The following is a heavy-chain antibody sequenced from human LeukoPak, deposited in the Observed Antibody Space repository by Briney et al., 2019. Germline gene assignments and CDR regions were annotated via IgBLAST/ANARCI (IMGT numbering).Heavy chain of an antibody. Sequence: PSQTLSLTCTVSGGSISSGGYYWSWIRQPAGKGLEWIGRIYTSGSTNYNPSLKSRVTISVDTSKNQFSLKLSSVTAADTAVYYCARVSGSYPYYFDYWGQGTLVTVSS. CDR1: GGSISSGGYY. V-gene: IGHV4-61*02. D-gene: IGHD1-26*01. CDR3: ARVSGSYPYYFDY. J-gene: IGHJ4*02. CDR2: IYTSGST.